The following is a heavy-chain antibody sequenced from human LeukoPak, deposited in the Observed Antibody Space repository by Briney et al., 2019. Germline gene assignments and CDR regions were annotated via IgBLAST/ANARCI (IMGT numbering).Heavy chain of an antibody. D-gene: IGHD6-6*01. CDR3: ARVQPEYSSKGYYFDY. J-gene: IGHJ4*02. V-gene: IGHV1-3*04. Sequence: GASVKVSCKASGYIFTSYVMHWVRQAPGQRLEWMGWVNTGNGDTKYSQKFQGRVTLTRDTSASTVYMDLSSLRSEDTAVYYCARVQPEYSSKGYYFDYWGQGTLVTVSS. CDR2: VNTGNGDT. CDR1: GYIFTSYV.